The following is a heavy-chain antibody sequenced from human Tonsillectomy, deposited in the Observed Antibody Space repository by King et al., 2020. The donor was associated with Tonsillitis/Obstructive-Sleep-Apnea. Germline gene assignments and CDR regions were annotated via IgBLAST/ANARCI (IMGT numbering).Heavy chain of an antibody. CDR1: GFSLSTSGMC. CDR3: ARIGQDSNWAYFDS. J-gene: IGHJ4*02. V-gene: IGHV2-70*13. CDR2: IDWDDDK. D-gene: IGHD1-1*01. Sequence: QVTLKESGPALVKPTQTLTLTCTFSGFSLSTSGMCVSWIRQPPGKALEWLARIDWDDDKYYSTSLKTRLTISKDTSKNQVVLIMANMDPVDTATYYCARIGQDSNWAYFDSWGQGTLVTVSS.